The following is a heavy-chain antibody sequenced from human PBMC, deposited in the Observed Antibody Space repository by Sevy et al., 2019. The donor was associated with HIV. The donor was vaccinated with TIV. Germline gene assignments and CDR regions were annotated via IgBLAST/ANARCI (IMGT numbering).Heavy chain of an antibody. D-gene: IGHD5-18*01. V-gene: IGHV3-23*01. J-gene: IGHJ4*02. Sequence: GGSLRLSCGASGFTFSNYAMSWVRQAPGKGLEWVSSISGSGDNTYYADSVKGRFTVSRDNSKNTLYLQMTSLRAEDTAVYYCAKDSGDDNYGLFDYWGQGTLVTVSS. CDR3: AKDSGDDNYGLFDY. CDR2: ISGSGDNT. CDR1: GFTFSNYA.